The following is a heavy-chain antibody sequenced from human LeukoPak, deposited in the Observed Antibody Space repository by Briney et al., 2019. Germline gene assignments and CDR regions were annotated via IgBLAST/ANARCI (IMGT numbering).Heavy chain of an antibody. J-gene: IGHJ3*02. CDR3: AREGYYGALDI. Sequence: GGSLRLSCAASGFTFSSYGMHWVRQAPGKGLEWVAVIWYDGSNRYYADSVKGRFTISRDNSKNTLYLQMNSLRAGDTAVYYCAREGYYGALDIWGQGTMVTVSS. CDR1: GFTFSSYG. V-gene: IGHV3-33*01. CDR2: IWYDGSNR. D-gene: IGHD3-10*01.